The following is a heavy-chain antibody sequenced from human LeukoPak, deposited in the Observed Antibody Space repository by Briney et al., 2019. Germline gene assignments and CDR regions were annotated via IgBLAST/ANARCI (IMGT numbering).Heavy chain of an antibody. CDR2: IRYDGSNK. Sequence: PGGSLRLSCAASGFTFSSYGMHWVRQAPGKGLEWVAFIRYDGSNKYYADSVKGRFTISRDNSKNTLYLQMNSLRAEDTAVYYCAKVGDSSGYWALLAIWGQGTMVTVSS. CDR3: AKVGDSSGYWALLAI. CDR1: GFTFSSYG. J-gene: IGHJ3*02. V-gene: IGHV3-30*02. D-gene: IGHD3-22*01.